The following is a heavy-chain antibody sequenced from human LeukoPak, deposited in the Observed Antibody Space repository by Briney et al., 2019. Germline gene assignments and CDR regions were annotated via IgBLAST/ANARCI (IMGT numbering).Heavy chain of an antibody. CDR2: IRSKAYGGTT. CDR1: GFTFGDYA. Sequence: PGRSLRLSCTASGFTFGDYAMSWVRQAPGKGLEWVGFIRSKAYGGTTEYAASVKGRFTISRDDSTSIAYLQMNSLKTEETAVYYCTRVPFEPAITAYFDYWGQGTLVTVSS. J-gene: IGHJ4*02. CDR3: TRVPFEPAITAYFDY. V-gene: IGHV3-49*04. D-gene: IGHD1-14*01.